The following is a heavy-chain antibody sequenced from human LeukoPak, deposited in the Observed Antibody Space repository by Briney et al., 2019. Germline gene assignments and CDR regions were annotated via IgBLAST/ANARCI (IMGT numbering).Heavy chain of an antibody. D-gene: IGHD6-19*01. CDR2: IMPICGTA. CDR1: GGTFTKYG. CDR3: ARDVSVAGWDFDY. Sequence: SVTVSFKSSGGTFTKYGINWVRPAPGQGLAWMGGIMPICGTAKYAARFHGRVSITTDGSTSTASMSLNSQISRQTAVYYCARDVSVAGWDFDYWGQGTLVTVSS. V-gene: IGHV1-69*05. J-gene: IGHJ4*02.